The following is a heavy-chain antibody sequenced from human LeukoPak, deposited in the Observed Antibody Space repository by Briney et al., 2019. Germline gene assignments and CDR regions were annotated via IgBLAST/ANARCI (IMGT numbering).Heavy chain of an antibody. Sequence: GGSLRLSCAASGFTVSSNYMSWVRQAPGKGLEWVSVIYSGGSIYYADSVKGRFTISRDNSKNTLYLQMNSLRAEDTAVYYCAREGSYMVRGVMYDYWGQGTLVTVSS. D-gene: IGHD3-10*01. CDR2: IYSGGSI. V-gene: IGHV3-53*01. CDR3: AREGSYMVRGVMYDY. CDR1: GFTVSSNY. J-gene: IGHJ4*02.